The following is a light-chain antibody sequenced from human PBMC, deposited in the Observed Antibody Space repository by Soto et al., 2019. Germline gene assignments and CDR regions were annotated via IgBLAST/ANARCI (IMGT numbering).Light chain of an antibody. CDR1: QSISSY. J-gene: IGKJ1*01. V-gene: IGKV1-39*01. CDR3: QQSYSTLMWT. Sequence: DIQMTQSPSSLSASVGDRVTITCRASQSISSYLNWYQQKPGKAPKLLIYAESSLQSGVPSRFSGSGSGTDFTLTISSLQPEDFATYYCQQSYSTLMWTFGEGTKVEIK. CDR2: AES.